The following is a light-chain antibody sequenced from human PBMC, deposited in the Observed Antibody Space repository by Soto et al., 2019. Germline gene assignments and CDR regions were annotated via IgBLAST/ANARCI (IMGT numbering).Light chain of an antibody. J-gene: IGKJ1*01. CDR2: KAS. V-gene: IGKV1-5*03. CDR3: QHYNSYSEA. Sequence: DIQMTQSPSSLSASIGDRVTLTCRASQSIGTNLNWYQQRPGKAPKLLIYKASTLKSGVPSRFSGSGSGTEFTLTISSLQPDDFATYYCQHYNSYSEAFGQGTKVELK. CDR1: QSIGTN.